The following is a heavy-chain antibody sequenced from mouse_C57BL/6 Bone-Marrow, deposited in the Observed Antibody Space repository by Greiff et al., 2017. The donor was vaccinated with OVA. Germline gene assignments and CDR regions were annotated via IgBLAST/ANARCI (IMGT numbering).Heavy chain of an antibody. J-gene: IGHJ2*01. V-gene: IGHV1-18*01. CDR1: GYTFTDYN. CDR2: INPNNGGT. CDR3: ARRTAQARGFDY. Sequence: VQLQQSGPELVKPGASVKIPCKASGYTFTDYNMDWVKQSHGKSLEWIGDINPNNGGTIYNQKFKGKATLTVDKSSSTAYMELRSLTSEDTAVYYCARRTAQARGFDYWGQGTTLTVSS. D-gene: IGHD3-2*02.